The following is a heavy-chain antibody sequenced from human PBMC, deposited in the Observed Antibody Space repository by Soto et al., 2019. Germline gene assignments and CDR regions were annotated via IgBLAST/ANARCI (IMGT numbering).Heavy chain of an antibody. J-gene: IGHJ6*03. CDR3: ARRGGGYDRYYMDV. Sequence: SVKVSCKVSGGTFSSYTISWVRQAPGQGLEWMGRIIPILGIANYAQKFQGRVTITADKSTSTAYMELSSLRSEDTAVYYCARRGGGYDRYYMDVWGKGTTVTVSS. V-gene: IGHV1-69*02. CDR2: IIPILGIA. D-gene: IGHD5-12*01. CDR1: GGTFSSYT.